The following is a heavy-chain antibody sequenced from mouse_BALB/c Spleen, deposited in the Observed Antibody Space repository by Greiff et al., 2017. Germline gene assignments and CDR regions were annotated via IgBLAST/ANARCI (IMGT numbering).Heavy chain of an antibody. V-gene: IGHV5-6*01. D-gene: IGHD1-1*01. CDR1: GFTFSSYG. Sequence: EVHLVESGGDLVKPGGSLKLSCAASGFTFSSYGMSWVRQTPDKRLEWVATISSGGSYTYYPDSVKGRFTISRDNAKNTLYLQMSSLKSEDTAMYYWARRGDYYGRNYFDYWGQGTTLTVSS. CDR2: ISSGGSYT. J-gene: IGHJ2*01. CDR3: ARRGDYYGRNYFDY.